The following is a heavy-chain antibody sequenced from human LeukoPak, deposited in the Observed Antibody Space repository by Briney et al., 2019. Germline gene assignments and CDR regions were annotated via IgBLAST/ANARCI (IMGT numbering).Heavy chain of an antibody. J-gene: IGHJ4*02. Sequence: SETLSLTCAVYGGSFTDYYWTWIRQPPGKGLEWIGEINHRGNTNYNPSLKSRVTISVDTSKKQFSLNLRSATAADTAVYYCARAWGTTGPPPNYWGQGALVTVSS. V-gene: IGHV4-34*01. D-gene: IGHD3-16*01. CDR1: GGSFTDYY. CDR2: INHRGNT. CDR3: ARAWGTTGPPPNY.